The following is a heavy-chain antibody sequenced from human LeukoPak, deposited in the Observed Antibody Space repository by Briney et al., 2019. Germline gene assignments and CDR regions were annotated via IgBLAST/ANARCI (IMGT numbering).Heavy chain of an antibody. D-gene: IGHD3-22*01. V-gene: IGHV1-24*01. Sequence: GASVKVSCKVSGYTLTELSMHWVRQAPGKGLEWMGGFDPEDGETIYAQKFQGRVTMTEDTSTDTAYMELSSLRSEDTAVYYCATSLLYYYDSGYWGQGTLVTVSS. CDR1: GYTLTELS. CDR2: FDPEDGET. J-gene: IGHJ4*02. CDR3: ATSLLYYYDSGY.